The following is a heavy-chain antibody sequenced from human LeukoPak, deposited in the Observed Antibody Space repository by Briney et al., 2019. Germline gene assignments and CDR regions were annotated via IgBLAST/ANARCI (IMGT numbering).Heavy chain of an antibody. Sequence: SETLSLTCAVYGGSFSGYYWSWIRQPPGKGLEWIGEINHSGSTNYNPSLKSRVTISVDTSKNQFSLKLSSVTAADTAVYYCAREYSWVPFWIAEVGWFDPWGQGTLVTVSS. J-gene: IGHJ5*02. V-gene: IGHV4-34*01. CDR3: AREYSWVPFWIAEVGWFDP. CDR2: INHSGST. CDR1: GGSFSGYY. D-gene: IGHD3-3*01.